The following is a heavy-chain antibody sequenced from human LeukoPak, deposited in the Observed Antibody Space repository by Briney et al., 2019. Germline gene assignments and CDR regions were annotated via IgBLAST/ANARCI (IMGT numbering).Heavy chain of an antibody. Sequence: GGSLRLSCAASGFTFSSYAMTWVRQAPGKGLEWVSSISGSGGSTYYTDSVKGRFTISRDNSKNTLYLQMNSLRAEDTAVYYCAKDFSRYYYDSSGYYSDYFDYWGQGTLVTVSS. J-gene: IGHJ4*02. CDR1: GFTFSSYA. CDR3: AKDFSRYYYDSSGYYSDYFDY. CDR2: ISGSGGST. D-gene: IGHD3-22*01. V-gene: IGHV3-23*01.